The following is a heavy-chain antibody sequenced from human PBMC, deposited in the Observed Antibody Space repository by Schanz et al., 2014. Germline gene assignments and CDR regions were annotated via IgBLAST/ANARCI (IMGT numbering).Heavy chain of an antibody. V-gene: IGHV1-18*01. Sequence: QVQLVQSGAEVKKPGASVRVSCKASGYTFTTYAMSWVRQAPGQGLEWVGWINTGSGDTKYSQNFQGIVTMTTDTSTSTAYMELRSLRSDDTAVYYCARDAADFYDILTEEDYWGQGTLVTVSS. J-gene: IGHJ4*02. D-gene: IGHD3-9*01. CDR2: INTGSGDT. CDR3: ARDAADFYDILTEEDY. CDR1: GYTFTTYA.